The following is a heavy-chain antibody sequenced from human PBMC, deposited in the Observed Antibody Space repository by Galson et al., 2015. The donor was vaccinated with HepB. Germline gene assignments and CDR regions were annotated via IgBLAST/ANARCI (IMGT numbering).Heavy chain of an antibody. Sequence: SLRLSCAASGFNFGSYSMSWVRQAPGKGLEWVSYISSRSSSIYYVESVKGRFTISRDNAKNSLYLQMNSLRAEDTAMYYCARVQQRRSAFDIWGQGTMVIVSS. D-gene: IGHD1/OR15-1a*01. CDR1: GFNFGSYS. CDR3: ARVQQRRSAFDI. J-gene: IGHJ3*02. CDR2: ISSRSSSI. V-gene: IGHV3-48*01.